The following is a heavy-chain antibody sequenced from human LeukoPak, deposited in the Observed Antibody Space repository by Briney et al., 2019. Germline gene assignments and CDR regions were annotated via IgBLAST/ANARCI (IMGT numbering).Heavy chain of an antibody. CDR1: GYTFTSYG. Sequence: GASVKVSFKASGYTFTSYGISWVRQAPGQGLEWMGWISAYNGNTNYAQKLQGRVTMTTDTSTSTAYMELRSLRSDDTAVYYCASGGGTYSSSWDYYYYMDVWGKGATVTVSS. CDR2: ISAYNGNT. V-gene: IGHV1-18*01. CDR3: ASGGGTYSSSWDYYYYMDV. J-gene: IGHJ6*03. D-gene: IGHD6-6*01.